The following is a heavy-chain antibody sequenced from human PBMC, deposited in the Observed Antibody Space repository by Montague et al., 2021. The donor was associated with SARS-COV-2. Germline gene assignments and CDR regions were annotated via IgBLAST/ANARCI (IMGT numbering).Heavy chain of an antibody. CDR1: GGSISSYY. CDR3: ARTYYDILTGYYNRGAFDI. J-gene: IGHJ3*02. D-gene: IGHD3-9*01. CDR2: IYYSGST. V-gene: IGHV4-59*08. Sequence: ETLSLTCTVSGGSISSYYWSWIRQPPGKGLERIGYIYYSGSTNYNPSLKSRVTISVDTSKIQFSLKLSSVTAADTAVYYCARTYYDILTGYYNRGAFDIWGQGTMVTVSS.